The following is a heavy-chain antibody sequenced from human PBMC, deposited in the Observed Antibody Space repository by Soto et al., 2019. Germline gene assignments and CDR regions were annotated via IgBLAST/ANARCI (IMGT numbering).Heavy chain of an antibody. J-gene: IGHJ4*02. D-gene: IGHD2-2*01. CDR3: ARDKPTLSHIVPAAQSPYFDY. Sequence: GASVKVSCKASGYTFTSYGISWVRQAPGQGLEWMGWISAYNGNTNYAQKLQGRVTMTTDTSTSTAYMELRSLRSDDTAVYYCARDKPTLSHIVPAAQSPYFDYWGQGTLVTVSS. CDR2: ISAYNGNT. V-gene: IGHV1-18*01. CDR1: GYTFTSYG.